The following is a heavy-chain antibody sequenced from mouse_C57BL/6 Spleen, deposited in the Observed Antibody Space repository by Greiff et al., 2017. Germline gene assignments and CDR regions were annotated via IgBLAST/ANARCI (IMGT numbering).Heavy chain of an antibody. V-gene: IGHV1-53*01. J-gene: IGHJ3*01. CDR1: GYTFTSYW. Sequence: QVQLQQPGTELVKPGASVKLSCKASGYTFTSYWMHWVKQRPGQGLEWIGNINPSNGGTNYNEKFKSKATLTVAKSSSTAYMQLSSLTAEDSAVYDFALHYDWSIFGLAVWGQRTLVSLSA. CDR3: ALHYDWSIFGLAV. CDR2: INPSNGGT. D-gene: IGHD2-4*01.